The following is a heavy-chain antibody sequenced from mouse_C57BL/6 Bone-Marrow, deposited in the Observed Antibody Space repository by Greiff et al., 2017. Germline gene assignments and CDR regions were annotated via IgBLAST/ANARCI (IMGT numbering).Heavy chain of an antibody. CDR1: GYSITSGYY. D-gene: IGHD1-1*01. Sequence: EVKLQESGPGLVKPSQSLSLTCSVTGYSITSGYYWNWIRQFPGNKLEWMGYISYDGSNNYNPSLKNRISITRDTSKNQFFLKLNSVTTEDTATYYCARDEITTVVATDWYFDVWGTGTTVTVSS. CDR3: ARDEITTVVATDWYFDV. CDR2: ISYDGSN. V-gene: IGHV3-6*01. J-gene: IGHJ1*03.